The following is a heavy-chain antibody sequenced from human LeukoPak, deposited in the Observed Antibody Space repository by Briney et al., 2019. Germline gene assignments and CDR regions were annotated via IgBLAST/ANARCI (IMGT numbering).Heavy chain of an antibody. V-gene: IGHV1-2*02. Sequence: ASVKVSCKASGYTFTGYYMHWVRQAPGQGLEWMGWINPNSGGTNYAQKFQGRVTMTRDTSISTAYMELSRLRSDDTAVYYCARDRYYYDSSGYWTFDYWGQGTLVTVSS. CDR1: GYTFTGYY. D-gene: IGHD3-22*01. J-gene: IGHJ4*02. CDR3: ARDRYYYDSSGYWTFDY. CDR2: INPNSGGT.